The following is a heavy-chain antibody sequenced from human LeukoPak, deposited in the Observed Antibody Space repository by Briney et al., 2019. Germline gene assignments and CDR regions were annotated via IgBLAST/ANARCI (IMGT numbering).Heavy chain of an antibody. J-gene: IGHJ4*02. Sequence: NPSETLSLTCTVSGGSVSSGSYYWSWIRQPPGKGLEWIGYIYYSGSTYYNPSLKSRVTISVDTSKNQFSLKLSSVTAADTAVYYCARDPYYYPNDYWGQGTLVTVSS. D-gene: IGHD3-22*01. CDR1: GGSVSSGSYY. V-gene: IGHV4-30-4*08. CDR3: ARDPYYYPNDY. CDR2: IYYSGST.